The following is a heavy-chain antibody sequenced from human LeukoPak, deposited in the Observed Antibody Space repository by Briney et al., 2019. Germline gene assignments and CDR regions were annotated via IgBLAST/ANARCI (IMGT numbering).Heavy chain of an antibody. CDR3: ASGLEWLLYPFDY. J-gene: IGHJ4*02. CDR2: IKQDGSEK. V-gene: IGHV3-7*01. Sequence: GGSLRLCCAASGFTFSSYWMSWVRQAPRKGLEWVANIKQDGSEKYYVDSVKGRFTISRDNAKNSLYLQMNSLRAEDTAVYYCASGLEWLLYPFDYWGQGTLVTVSS. CDR1: GFTFSSYW. D-gene: IGHD3-3*01.